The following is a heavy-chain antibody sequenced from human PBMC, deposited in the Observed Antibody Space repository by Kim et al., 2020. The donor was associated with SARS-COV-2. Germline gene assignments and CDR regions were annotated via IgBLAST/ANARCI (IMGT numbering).Heavy chain of an antibody. CDR1: GYTFTSYA. CDR2: INAGNGNT. D-gene: IGHD3-10*01. V-gene: IGHV1-3*01. Sequence: ASVKVSCKASGYTFTSYAMHWVRQAPGQRLEWMGWINAGNGNTKYSQKFQGRVTITRDTSASTAYMELSSLRSEDTAVYYCARVFPPTPLWFGELQPQNAKPYYFDYWGQGTLVTVSS. CDR3: ARVFPPTPLWFGELQPQNAKPYYFDY. J-gene: IGHJ4*02.